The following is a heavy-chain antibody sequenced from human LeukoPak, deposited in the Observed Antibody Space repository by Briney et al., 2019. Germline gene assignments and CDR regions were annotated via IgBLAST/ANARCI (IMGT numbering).Heavy chain of an antibody. CDR3: AKGEWELPD. CDR2: ISASGGYT. J-gene: IGHJ4*02. V-gene: IGHV3-23*01. CDR1: GFTFSSYA. D-gene: IGHD1-26*01. Sequence: PGGSLRLSCAASGFTFSSYAMSWVRQAPGKGLEWVSGISASGGYTHYADSVKGRFTISRDNSKNTLYLQMNSLRAEDSAVYYCAKGEWELPDWGQGTLVTVSS.